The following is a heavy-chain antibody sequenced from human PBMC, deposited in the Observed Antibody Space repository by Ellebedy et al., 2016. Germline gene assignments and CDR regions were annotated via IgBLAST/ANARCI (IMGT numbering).Heavy chain of an antibody. Sequence: GESLKISXTASGLNFNTFFMSWVRQAPGKGLEWVSTISAGSDTTRLADSVKGRFTISRDNAKNSVYLQMNSLRGEDTAVYYCARGVGGTSLNWFDPWGQGTLVTVSS. J-gene: IGHJ5*02. V-gene: IGHV3-23*01. CDR2: ISAGSDTT. D-gene: IGHD3-16*01. CDR3: ARGVGGTSLNWFDP. CDR1: GLNFNTFF.